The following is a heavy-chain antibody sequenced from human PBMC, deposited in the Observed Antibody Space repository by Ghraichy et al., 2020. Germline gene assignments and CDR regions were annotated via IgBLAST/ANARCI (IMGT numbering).Heavy chain of an antibody. V-gene: IGHV3-7*03. CDR1: GFIFNNYW. D-gene: IGHD3-22*01. CDR3: ASDGDSSGSTP. J-gene: IGHJ5*02. Sequence: SCAASGFIFNNYWMSWVRQAPGKGLEWVANINQDGREKYYVDTVKGRFTISRDNAKNSLYLQMNSLTAEDTAVYYCASDGDSSGSTPWGQGTLVTVCS. CDR2: INQDGREK.